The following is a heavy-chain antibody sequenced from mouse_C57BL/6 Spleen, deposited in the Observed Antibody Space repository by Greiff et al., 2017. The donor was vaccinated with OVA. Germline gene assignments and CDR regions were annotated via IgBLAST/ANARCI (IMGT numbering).Heavy chain of an antibody. V-gene: IGHV1-52*01. J-gene: IGHJ3*01. Sequence: VQLQQPGAELVRPGSSVKLSCKASGYTFTSYWMHWVKQRPIQGLEWIGNIDPSDSETHYNQKFKDKATLTVDKSSSTAYMQLSSLTSEDSAVYYCARWGNDGNYGAYWGQGTLVTVSA. CDR3: ARWGNDGNYGAY. D-gene: IGHD2-1*01. CDR2: IDPSDSET. CDR1: GYTFTSYW.